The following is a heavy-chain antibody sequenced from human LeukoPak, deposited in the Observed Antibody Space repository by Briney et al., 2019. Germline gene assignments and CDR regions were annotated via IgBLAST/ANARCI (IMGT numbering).Heavy chain of an antibody. J-gene: IGHJ4*02. D-gene: IGHD3-22*01. CDR3: ARYYDSSGYYGY. CDR1: GHTFTSYG. CDR2: ISAYNGNT. Sequence: ASVKVSCTASGHTFTSYGISWVRQAPGQGLEWMGWISAYNGNTNYAQKLQGRVTMTTDTSTSTAYMELRSLRSDDTAVYYCARYYDSSGYYGYWGQGTLVTVSS. V-gene: IGHV1-18*01.